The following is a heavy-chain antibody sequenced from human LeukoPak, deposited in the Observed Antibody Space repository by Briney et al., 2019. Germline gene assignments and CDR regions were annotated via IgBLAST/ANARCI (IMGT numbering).Heavy chain of an antibody. CDR3: ARDPSIAARFASIHALWYFDY. CDR2: INPNSGGT. J-gene: IGHJ4*02. D-gene: IGHD6-6*01. V-gene: IGHV1-2*02. CDR1: GYTFTGYY. Sequence: ASVKVSCRASGYTFTGYYMHWVRQAPGQGLEWMGWINPNSGGTNYAQKFQGRVTMTRDTSISTAYMELSRLRSDDTAVYYCARDPSIAARFASIHALWYFDYWGQGTLVTVSS.